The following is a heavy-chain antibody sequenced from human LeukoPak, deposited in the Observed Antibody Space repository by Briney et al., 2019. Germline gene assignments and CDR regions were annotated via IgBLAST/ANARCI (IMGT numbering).Heavy chain of an antibody. CDR2: ISGSGGST. V-gene: IGHV3-23*01. CDR3: ARDRLVGYSYEPLGH. CDR1: GFTFSSYA. J-gene: IGHJ4*02. D-gene: IGHD5-18*01. Sequence: GGSLRLSCAASGFTFSSYAMSWVRQAPGKGLEWVSAISGSGGSTYYAGSMKGRVTISRANAKNSLYLQMNSLRAEDTAVYYCARDRLVGYSYEPLGHWGQGTLVTVSS.